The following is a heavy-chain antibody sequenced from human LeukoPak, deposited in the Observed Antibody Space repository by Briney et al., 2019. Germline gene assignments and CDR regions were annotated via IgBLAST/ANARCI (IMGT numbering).Heavy chain of an antibody. CDR2: ISSSGNTI. Sequence: PGGSLRLSCAASGFTFSDYYMSWIRQAPGKGLEWVSYISSSGNTIYYADSVKGRFTISRDNSKNTLYLQMDSLRAEDTAVYYCAKDGGDPESLDYWGQGTLVTVSS. CDR1: GFTFSDYY. J-gene: IGHJ4*02. D-gene: IGHD2-21*02. V-gene: IGHV3-11*04. CDR3: AKDGGDPESLDY.